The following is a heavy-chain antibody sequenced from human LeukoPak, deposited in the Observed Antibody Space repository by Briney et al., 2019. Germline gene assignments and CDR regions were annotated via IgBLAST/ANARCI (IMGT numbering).Heavy chain of an antibody. J-gene: IGHJ4*02. CDR2: IYPDDSDT. V-gene: IGHV5-51*01. CDR1: GYSFTNHW. CDR3: ARRAEIYYDSSGYSGYYFDY. Sequence: GESLKISCKGSGYSFTNHWIGWVRQMPGKGLEWMGIIYPDDSDTRYNPSFEGQVTMSADKSINTAYLHWSSLQASDTAMYYCARRAEIYYDSSGYSGYYFDYWGQGTLVTVSS. D-gene: IGHD3-22*01.